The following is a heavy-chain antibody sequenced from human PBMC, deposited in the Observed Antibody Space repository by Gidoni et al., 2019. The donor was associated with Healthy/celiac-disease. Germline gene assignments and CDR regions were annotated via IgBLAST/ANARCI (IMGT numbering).Heavy chain of an antibody. Sequence: EVQLVESGGGLVQPGGSLRLSCSASGFTFSSYEMNWVRQAPGKGLEWVSYISSSGSTIYYADSVKGRFTISRDNAKNALYLQMNSLRAEDTAVYYCARDHVSSGWYGDYWGQGTLVTVSS. J-gene: IGHJ4*02. V-gene: IGHV3-48*03. D-gene: IGHD6-19*01. CDR2: ISSSGSTI. CDR1: GFTFSSYE. CDR3: ARDHVSSGWYGDY.